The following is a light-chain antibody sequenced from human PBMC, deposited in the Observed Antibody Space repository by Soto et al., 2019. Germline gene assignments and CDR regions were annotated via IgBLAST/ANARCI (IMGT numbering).Light chain of an antibody. CDR1: QNVGNN. V-gene: IGKV3-15*01. Sequence: EIVMTQSPATLSVSPGERATLSCRASQNVGNNLVWYQQKPGQAPRLLIYGASTRAAGIPDRFSGSGSGTGFTLTISGLQSDDFAVYYCQQFNNWPPWTFGQGTKVEIK. CDR3: QQFNNWPPWT. CDR2: GAS. J-gene: IGKJ1*01.